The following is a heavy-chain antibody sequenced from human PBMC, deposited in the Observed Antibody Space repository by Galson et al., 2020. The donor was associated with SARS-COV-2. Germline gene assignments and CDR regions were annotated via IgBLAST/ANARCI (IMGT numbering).Heavy chain of an antibody. V-gene: IGHV4-39*01. D-gene: IGHD3-3*01. Sequence: PSETLSLTCTVSGGSISSSSYYWGWIRQPPGTGQEWSGSIYYSASTYYNPSLKSRVTISVDTSKNQFPLKLSSVTAADTAVYYCARLYYDFWSGPVGFDYWGQGTLVTVSS. CDR3: ARLYYDFWSGPVGFDY. CDR2: IYYSAST. J-gene: IGHJ4*02. CDR1: GGSISSSSYY.